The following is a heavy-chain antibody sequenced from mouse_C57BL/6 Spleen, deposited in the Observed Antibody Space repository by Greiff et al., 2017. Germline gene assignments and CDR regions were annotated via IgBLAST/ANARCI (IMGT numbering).Heavy chain of an antibody. CDR3: ARRGAGTGGYYFDY. J-gene: IGHJ2*01. CDR2: IDPSDSYT. D-gene: IGHD3-3*01. V-gene: IGHV1-69*01. Sequence: QVQLQQPGAELVMPGASVKLSCKASGYTFTSYWMHWVKQRPGQGLEWIGEIDPSDSYTNYNQKFKGKSTLTVDKSSSTAYMQLSSLTSEDSAVYYCARRGAGTGGYYFDYWGQGTTRTVSS. CDR1: GYTFTSYW.